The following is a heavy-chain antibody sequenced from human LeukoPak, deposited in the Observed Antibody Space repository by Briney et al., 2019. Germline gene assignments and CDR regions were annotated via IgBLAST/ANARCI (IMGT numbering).Heavy chain of an antibody. V-gene: IGHV3-64*01. CDR2: ISSNGGST. Sequence: GGSLRLSCAASGFTFSSYAMHWVRQAPGKGLEYVSAISSNGGSTYYANSVKGRFTISRDNSKNTLYLQMNSLRAEDTAVYYCARSPLGIVGASPFDYWGQGTLVTVSS. D-gene: IGHD1-26*01. J-gene: IGHJ4*02. CDR3: ARSPLGIVGASPFDY. CDR1: GFTFSSYA.